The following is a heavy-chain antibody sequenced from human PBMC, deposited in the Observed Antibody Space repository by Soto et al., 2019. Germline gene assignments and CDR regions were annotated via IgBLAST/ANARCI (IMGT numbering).Heavy chain of an antibody. V-gene: IGHV1-3*01. CDR3: ARAYCSSTSCYAY. J-gene: IGHJ4*02. CDR2: INAGNGNT. D-gene: IGHD2-2*01. Sequence: ASVKVSCKASGYTFTSYAMHWVRQAPGQRLEWMGWINAGNGNTKYSQKFQGRVTITRDTSASTAYMELSSLRSEDTAVYYCARAYCSSTSCYAYWGQGTLVTVSS. CDR1: GYTFTSYA.